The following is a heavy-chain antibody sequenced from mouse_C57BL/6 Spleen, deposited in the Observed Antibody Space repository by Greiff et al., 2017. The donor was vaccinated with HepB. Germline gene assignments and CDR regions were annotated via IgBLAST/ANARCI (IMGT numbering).Heavy chain of an antibody. J-gene: IGHJ2*01. CDR1: GYTFTDYY. Sequence: QVQLKQSGAELVRPGASVKLSCKASGYTFTDYYINWVKQRPGQGLEWIARIYPGSGNTYYNEKFKGKATLTAEKSSSTAYMQLSSLTSEDSAVYFCARSVGWLLRYYFDYWGQGTTLTVSS. CDR2: IYPGSGNT. D-gene: IGHD2-3*01. CDR3: ARSVGWLLRYYFDY. V-gene: IGHV1-76*01.